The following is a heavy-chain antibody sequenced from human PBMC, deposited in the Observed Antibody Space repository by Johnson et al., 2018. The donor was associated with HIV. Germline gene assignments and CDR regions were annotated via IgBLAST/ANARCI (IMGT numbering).Heavy chain of an antibody. CDR3: AKDSLDYYDSSGYDAFDI. Sequence: VQLVESGGVVVQPGGSLRLSCAASGFTFDDYAMHWVRQAPGNGLEWVSLIRWDGAITHYADSVKGRFTISRDNSRNSLYLQMKSLRPEDTALYYCAKDSLDYYDSSGYDAFDIWGQGTMVTVSS. J-gene: IGHJ3*02. V-gene: IGHV3-43D*03. D-gene: IGHD3-22*01. CDR2: IRWDGAIT. CDR1: GFTFDDYA.